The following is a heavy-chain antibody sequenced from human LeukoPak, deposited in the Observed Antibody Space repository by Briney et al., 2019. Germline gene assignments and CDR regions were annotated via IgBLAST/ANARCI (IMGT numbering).Heavy chain of an antibody. J-gene: IGHJ4*02. CDR1: GGSISNYY. CDR2: ISKSGST. D-gene: IGHD6-6*01. V-gene: IGHV4-4*07. CDR3: ARAMSIAARLQTIFDY. Sequence: SETLSLTCTVSGGSISNYYWSWIRQPAGKRLEWIGRISKSGSTNYNPSLKSRVTMSVDTSRNQLSLNLTSVTAADTAVYYCARAMSIAARLQTIFDYWGQGTLVTVSS.